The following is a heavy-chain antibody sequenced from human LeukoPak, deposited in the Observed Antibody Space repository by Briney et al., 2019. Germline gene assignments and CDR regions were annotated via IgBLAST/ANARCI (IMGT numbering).Heavy chain of an antibody. CDR2: INPSSGGT. CDR3: ARGQLWGLFDY. V-gene: IGHV1-2*02. CDR1: GYTFTSYY. Sequence: ASVKVSFKASGYTFTSYYMHWVRLAPGQGLEWMGWINPSSGGTNYAQKFQGRVTMTRDTSITTAYMELSSLRSDDAAVYYCARGQLWGLFDYWGQGTLVTVSS. J-gene: IGHJ4*02. D-gene: IGHD5-18*01.